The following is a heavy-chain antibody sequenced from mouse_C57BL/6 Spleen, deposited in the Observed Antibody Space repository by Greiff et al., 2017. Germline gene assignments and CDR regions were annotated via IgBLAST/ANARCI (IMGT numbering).Heavy chain of an antibody. D-gene: IGHD1-1*01. CDR3: ARRDNNYWYFDV. V-gene: IGHV1-18*01. Sequence: VHVKQSGPELVKPGASVKIPCKASGYTFTDYNMDWVKQSHGKSLEWIGDINPNNGGTIYNQKFKGKATLTVDKSSSTAYMELRSLTSEDTAVXYCARRDNNYWYFDVWGTGTTVTVSS. CDR2: INPNNGGT. J-gene: IGHJ1*03. CDR1: GYTFTDYN.